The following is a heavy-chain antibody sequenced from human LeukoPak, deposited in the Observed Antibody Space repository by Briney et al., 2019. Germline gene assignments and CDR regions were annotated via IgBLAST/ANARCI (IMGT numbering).Heavy chain of an antibody. Sequence: SETLSLTCAVYGGSFSGYYWSWIRQPPGKGPEWIGEINHSGSTNYNPSPKSRVTISVDTSKNQFSLKLSSVTAADTAVYYCARRLIYDYVWGSYAYYFDYWGQGTLVTVSS. CDR1: GGSFSGYY. J-gene: IGHJ4*02. CDR2: INHSGST. V-gene: IGHV4-34*01. CDR3: ARRLIYDYVWGSYAYYFDY. D-gene: IGHD3-16*01.